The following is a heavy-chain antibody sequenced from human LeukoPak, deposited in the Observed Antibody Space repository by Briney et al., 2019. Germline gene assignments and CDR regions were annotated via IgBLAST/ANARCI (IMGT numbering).Heavy chain of an antibody. CDR1: GGSISSYY. CDR3: VRDPGNWYFDL. V-gene: IGHV4-4*07. Sequence: SGTLSLTCTVSGGSISSYYWSWIRQPAGKGLEWIGRIYSVGSTNYNPSLKGRVTMSIDTSRNQFSLRLSSVTAADTAVYYCVRDPGNWYFDLGGRGTLVTVSS. J-gene: IGHJ2*01. CDR2: IYSVGST.